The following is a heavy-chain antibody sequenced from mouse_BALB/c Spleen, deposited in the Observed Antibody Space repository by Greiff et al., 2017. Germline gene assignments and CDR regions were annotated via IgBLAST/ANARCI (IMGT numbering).Heavy chain of an antibody. CDR1: GYTFSSYW. V-gene: IGHV1-9*01. CDR3: ARSLLRLRGAMDY. D-gene: IGHD1-2*01. J-gene: IGHJ4*01. Sequence: VQLQESGAELMKPGASVKISCKATGYTFSSYWIEWVKQRPGHGLEWIGEILPGSGSTNYNEKFKGKATFTADTSSNTAYMQLSSLTSEDSAVYYCARSLLRLRGAMDYWGQGTSVTVSS. CDR2: ILPGSGST.